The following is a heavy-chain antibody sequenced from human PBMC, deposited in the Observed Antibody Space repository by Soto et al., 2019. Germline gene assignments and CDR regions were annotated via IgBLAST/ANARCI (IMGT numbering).Heavy chain of an antibody. CDR2: LIPIFGTA. Sequence: QVQLVQSGAEVKKPGSSVKVSCKASGGTFSSYAISWVRQAPGQGLEWMGGLIPIFGTANYAQKFQGRVTSPXXEXTXXAYLELSSLISEDTAVYYCASLTCGITMVRPVFDIWGQGTMVTVSS. V-gene: IGHV1-69*05. CDR3: ASLTCGITMVRPVFDI. CDR1: GGTFSSYA. D-gene: IGHD3-10*01. J-gene: IGHJ3*02.